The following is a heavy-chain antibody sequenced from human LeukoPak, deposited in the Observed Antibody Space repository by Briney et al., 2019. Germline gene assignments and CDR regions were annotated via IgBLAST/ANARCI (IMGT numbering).Heavy chain of an antibody. CDR2: INHSGST. Sequence: SETLSLTCTVSGGSISSSSYYWSWTRQPPGKGLEWIGEINHSGSTNYNPSLKSRVTISVDTSKNQFSLRLSSVTAADTAVYYCARGLRFLFDPWGQGTLVTVSS. V-gene: IGHV4-39*07. J-gene: IGHJ5*02. D-gene: IGHD3-3*01. CDR3: ARGLRFLFDP. CDR1: GGSISSSSYY.